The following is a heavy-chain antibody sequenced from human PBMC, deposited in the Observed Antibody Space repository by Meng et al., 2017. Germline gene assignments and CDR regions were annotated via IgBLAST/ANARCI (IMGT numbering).Heavy chain of an antibody. J-gene: IGHJ5*02. Sequence: QVQLQRWGAGLCKPSEPLSLTCAVDGGSFSGYYWSWIRQPPGKGLEWIGEINHSGSTNYNPSLKSRVTISVDTPKNQFSLKLSSVTAADTAVYYCARRRGGSSDWFDPWGQGTLVTVSS. CDR2: INHSGST. CDR3: ARRRGGSSDWFDP. D-gene: IGHD6-6*01. CDR1: GGSFSGYY. V-gene: IGHV4-34*01.